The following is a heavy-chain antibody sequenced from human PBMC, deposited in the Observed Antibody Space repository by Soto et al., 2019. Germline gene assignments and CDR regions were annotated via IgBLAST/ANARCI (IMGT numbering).Heavy chain of an antibody. V-gene: IGHV5-51*01. Sequence: GESLKISCKGSGYSFASHWVAWVRQMPEKGLEWIGTIYPGDSDTKYSPAFRGQVTISADTSVSTAYLQWRSLEATDSAIYYCARSSGSYWHHLDFWGQGTLVTVSS. CDR1: GYSFASHW. CDR2: IYPGDSDT. CDR3: ARSSGSYWHHLDF. J-gene: IGHJ4*02. D-gene: IGHD1-26*01.